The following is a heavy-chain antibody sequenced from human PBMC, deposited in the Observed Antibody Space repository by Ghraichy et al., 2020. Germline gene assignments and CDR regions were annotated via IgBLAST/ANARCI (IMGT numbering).Heavy chain of an antibody. CDR3: ARMPWLGEVLGGTTGGCDY. J-gene: IGHJ4*02. CDR1: GDSITRGDYY. CDR2: IYYSGHS. V-gene: IGHV4-30-4*01. Sequence: SETLSLTCTVSGDSITRGDYYWSWIRQPPGKGLEWIGFIYYSGHSYYNPSLKNRMTISVDTSKNQFSLSLSSVTAADTAVYYWARMPWLGEVLGGTTGGCDYWGQGTLVPVSS. D-gene: IGHD3-10*01.